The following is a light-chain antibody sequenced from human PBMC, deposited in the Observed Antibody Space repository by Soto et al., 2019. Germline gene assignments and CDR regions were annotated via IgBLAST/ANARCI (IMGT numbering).Light chain of an antibody. CDR3: CSYTRSGTLI. Sequence: VLTERRSGTWCSARSSPFSYKDTSGDIGDYNYVSWYQQHPGKVPKVIIYDVSNRPSGVSYRFSGTKSGNTASLTVSGLQAEDEADYYCCSYTRSGTLIFGTGTKVTVL. CDR1: SGDIGDYNY. J-gene: IGLJ1*01. V-gene: IGLV2-14*01. CDR2: DVS.